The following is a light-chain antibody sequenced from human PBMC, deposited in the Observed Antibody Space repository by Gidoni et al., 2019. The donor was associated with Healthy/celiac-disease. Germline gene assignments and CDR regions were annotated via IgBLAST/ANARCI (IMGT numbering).Light chain of an antibody. V-gene: IGKV2-28*01. CDR2: VAS. CDR3: MQALQTLT. J-gene: IGKJ4*01. Sequence: DILMTQSRLSMPVTPGGPASLSCRSSQSLLQSNGDNYLDWYLQKPGQSPQLLIYVASNRASGVPDRFSGSGSGTDFTMNISRVEAEDVGVYYGMQALQTLTFGGGTKVEIK. CDR1: QSLLQSNGDNY.